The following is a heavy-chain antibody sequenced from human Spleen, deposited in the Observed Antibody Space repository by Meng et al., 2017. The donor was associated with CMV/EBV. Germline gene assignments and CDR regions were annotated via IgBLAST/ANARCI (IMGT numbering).Heavy chain of an antibody. V-gene: IGHV5-51*01. Sequence: KVSCKGSGYSFSSYWIGWVRQMPGKGLEWMGIIYAGDSDTRYSPSFQGQVTISADKSISTAYLQWSSLKASDTAMYYCARQARSSGWDDAFDIWGQGTMVTVSS. J-gene: IGHJ3*02. CDR2: IYAGDSDT. D-gene: IGHD6-19*01. CDR3: ARQARSSGWDDAFDI. CDR1: GYSFSSYW.